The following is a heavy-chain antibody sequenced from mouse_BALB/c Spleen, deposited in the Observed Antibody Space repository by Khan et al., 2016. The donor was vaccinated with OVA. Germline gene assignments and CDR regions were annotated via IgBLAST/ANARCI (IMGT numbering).Heavy chain of an antibody. CDR2: ISTYSGNT. Sequence: QVQLKESGPELVRPGVSVKISCKGSGYTFTDYAMYWVKQSHAKSLEWIGLISTYSGNTNYNQKFKGKATMTVDKSSSKAYLELARLKSEDSAIYYCARPAYDGYCDYWGQGTTLTVSS. D-gene: IGHD2-3*01. J-gene: IGHJ2*01. CDR3: ARPAYDGYCDY. CDR1: GYTFTDYA. V-gene: IGHV1S137*01.